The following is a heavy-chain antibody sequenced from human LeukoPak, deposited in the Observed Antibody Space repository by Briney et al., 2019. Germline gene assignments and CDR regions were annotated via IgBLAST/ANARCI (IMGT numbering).Heavy chain of an antibody. D-gene: IGHD3-22*01. CDR2: INHSGST. CDR1: GGSFSGYY. V-gene: IGHV4-34*01. Sequence: SETLSLTCAVYGGSFSGYYWSWIRQPPEKGLEWIGEINHSGSTNYNPSLKSRVTISVDTSKNQFSLKLSSVTAADTAVYYRASSSSGYYYAAFDYWGQGTLVTVSS. CDR3: ASSSSGYYYAAFDY. J-gene: IGHJ4*02.